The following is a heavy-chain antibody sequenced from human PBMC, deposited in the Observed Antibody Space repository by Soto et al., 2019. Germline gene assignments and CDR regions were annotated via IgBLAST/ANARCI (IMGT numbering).Heavy chain of an antibody. CDR3: AKDGGPVYCNSPGCSAKHFDY. J-gene: IGHJ4*02. V-gene: IGHV3-30*18. CDR1: GFTFSNYA. D-gene: IGHD2-2*01. Sequence: QVQLVESGGGVVQPGRSLRLSCAASGFTFSNYAMHWVRQAPGKGLEWLAIISYDGDNEYYEDSVRGRFTNPRDNSKNTLYLQTNNLRHEDTAVYYCAKDGGPVYCNSPGCSAKHFDYWGQGTLVTVSS. CDR2: ISYDGDNE.